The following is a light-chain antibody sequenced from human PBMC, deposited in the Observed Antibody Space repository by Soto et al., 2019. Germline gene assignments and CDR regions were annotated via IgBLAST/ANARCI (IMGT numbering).Light chain of an antibody. J-gene: IGKJ4*01. CDR2: DAS. V-gene: IGKV3-11*01. CDR1: QSVSSY. CDR3: LHRSNWPLT. Sequence: EIVLTQSPATLSLSPGERATLSCRASQSVSSYLAWYQQKPGQAPRLLIYDASNRATGIPARFSGSGSETDFTLTISSLEPEDFAVYYCLHRSNWPLTFGGGTKVEIK.